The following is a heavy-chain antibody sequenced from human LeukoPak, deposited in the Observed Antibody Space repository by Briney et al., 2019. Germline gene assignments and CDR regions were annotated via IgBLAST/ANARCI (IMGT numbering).Heavy chain of an antibody. CDR1: GYTFTSYG. D-gene: IGHD3-10*01. Sequence: GASVKVSCKASGYTFTSYGISWVRQAPGQGLEWMGWISAYNGNTNYAQKLQGRVTMTTDTSTSTAYMELRSLRSDDTAVYYCARVRDYYGSGSSQEDYYYYMDVWGKGTTVTISS. CDR3: ARVRDYYGSGSSQEDYYYYMDV. J-gene: IGHJ6*03. CDR2: ISAYNGNT. V-gene: IGHV1-18*01.